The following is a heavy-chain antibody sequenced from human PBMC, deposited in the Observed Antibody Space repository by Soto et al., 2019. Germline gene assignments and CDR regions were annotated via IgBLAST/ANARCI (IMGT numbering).Heavy chain of an antibody. CDR2: IWYDGSNR. CDR3: ARPPAAGTYVATGGVDV. V-gene: IGHV3-33*01. Sequence: QVQLVESGGGVVQPGRSLRLSCAASGFTFSSYGMHWVRQAPGKGLEWVAVIWYDGSNRYYADSVKGRFTISRDNSKNTLYLQMNSLRPEDTAVYYCARPPAAGTYVATGGVDVWGQGTTVTVSS. J-gene: IGHJ6*02. D-gene: IGHD6-13*01. CDR1: GFTFSSYG.